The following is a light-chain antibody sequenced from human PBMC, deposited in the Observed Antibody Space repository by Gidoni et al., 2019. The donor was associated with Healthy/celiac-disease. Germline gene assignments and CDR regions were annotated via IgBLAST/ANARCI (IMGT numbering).Light chain of an antibody. CDR1: QRLSSSY. Sequence: IVLTQSPGTLSLSPGESATVSCRASQRLSSSYLAWYQQQPGQAPRLLIAGSSSRATGIPDRFSGSGSGTDFTLIISRLESEDFAVYYCQQYASSPWTFGQGTKVEI. J-gene: IGKJ1*01. CDR3: QQYASSPWT. CDR2: GSS. V-gene: IGKV3-20*01.